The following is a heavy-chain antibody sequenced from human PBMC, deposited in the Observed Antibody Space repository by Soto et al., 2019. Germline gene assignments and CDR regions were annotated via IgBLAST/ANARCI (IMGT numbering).Heavy chain of an antibody. D-gene: IGHD6-13*01. V-gene: IGHV1-3*01. CDR3: ARDVSSSWEYYFDY. CDR2: INAGNGNT. Sequence: ASVKVSCKASGYTFTSYAMHWVRQAPGQRLEWMGWINAGNGNTKYSQKFQGRVTITRDTSASTACMELSSLRSEDTAVYYCARDVSSSWEYYFDYWGQGTLVTVSS. CDR1: GYTFTSYA. J-gene: IGHJ4*02.